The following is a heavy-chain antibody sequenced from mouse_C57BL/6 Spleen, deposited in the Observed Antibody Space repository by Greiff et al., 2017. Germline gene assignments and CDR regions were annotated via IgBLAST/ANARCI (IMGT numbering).Heavy chain of an antibody. CDR3: ARDANYDGYHFDY. Sequence: EVKLVESGPGLVKPSQTVFLTCTVTGISITTGNYRWSWIRQFPGNKLEWIGYIYNSGTITYNPSLTSRTTIARDTPKNQFFLEMNSLTTEETATYYCARDANYDGYHFDYGGQGTTLTVSS. J-gene: IGHJ2*01. CDR1: GISITTGNYR. D-gene: IGHD2-3*01. V-gene: IGHV3-5*01. CDR2: IYNSGTI.